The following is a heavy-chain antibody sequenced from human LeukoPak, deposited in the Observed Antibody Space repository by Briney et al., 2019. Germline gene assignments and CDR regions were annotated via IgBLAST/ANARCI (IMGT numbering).Heavy chain of an antibody. J-gene: IGHJ4*02. D-gene: IGHD3-10*01. CDR3: ARLHSRGSWYDLDY. V-gene: IGHV1-18*01. CDR2: ISAYNGNK. CDR1: GDTFTSYG. Sequence: ASVKVSCKASGDTFTSYGFSWVRQAPGQGLEWMGCISAYNGNKNYAQKLQRRGTMTTNTSTSTAYKEPRSLRSDAAALYLCARLHSRGSWYDLDYWGQGTLVTVPS.